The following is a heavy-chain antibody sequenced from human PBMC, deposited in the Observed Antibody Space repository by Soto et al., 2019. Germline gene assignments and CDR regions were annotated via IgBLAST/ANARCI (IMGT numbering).Heavy chain of an antibody. J-gene: IGHJ4*02. Sequence: EVQLLESGGGLVQPGGSLRLSCAASGFTFSSYAMSWVRQAPGKGLEWVSAISGSGGSTYYADSVKGRFTISRDNTKNTLYLQMNSLRAEDTAVYYCAKCEQLVPRYFDYWGQGTLVTVSS. CDR3: AKCEQLVPRYFDY. V-gene: IGHV3-23*01. CDR2: ISGSGGST. D-gene: IGHD6-6*01. CDR1: GFTFSSYA.